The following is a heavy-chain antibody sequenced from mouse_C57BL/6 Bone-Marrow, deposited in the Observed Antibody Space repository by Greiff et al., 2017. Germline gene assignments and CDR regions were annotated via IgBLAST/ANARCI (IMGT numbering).Heavy chain of an antibody. D-gene: IGHD2-3*01. J-gene: IGHJ3*01. CDR2: ISGGGGNT. CDR3: ARHLIYDGYLFAY. V-gene: IGHV5-9*01. Sequence: EVKLMESGGGLVKPGGFLKLSCAASGFTFSSYTMSWVRQTPEKRLEWVATISGGGGNTYYPDSVKGRFTISRDNAKNTLYLQMSSLRSEDTALYYCARHLIYDGYLFAYWGQGTLVTVSA. CDR1: GFTFSSYT.